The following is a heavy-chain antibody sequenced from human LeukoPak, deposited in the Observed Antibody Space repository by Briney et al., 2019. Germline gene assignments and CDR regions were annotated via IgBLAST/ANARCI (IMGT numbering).Heavy chain of an antibody. D-gene: IGHD6-13*01. J-gene: IGHJ6*03. CDR2: ITSSSAYI. Sequence: GGSLRLSCAVSGFTFSDYSMNWVRQAPGKGLEWVSSITSSSAYIYYADSVKGRFTISRDNAESSLFLQMSSLRAEDTAVYYCSRGRETSSWRYYYMDVWGKGTTVTVSS. CDR1: GFTFSDYS. CDR3: SRGRETSSWRYYYMDV. V-gene: IGHV3-21*01.